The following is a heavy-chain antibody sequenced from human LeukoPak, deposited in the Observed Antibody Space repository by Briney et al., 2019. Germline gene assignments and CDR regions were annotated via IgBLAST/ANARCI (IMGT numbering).Heavy chain of an antibody. CDR2: IYYSGST. Sequence: PSQTLSLTCTVSGGSISSGGYYWSCIRQHPGKGLEWIGYIYYSGSTYYNPSLKSRVTISVDTSKNQFSLKLSSVTAADTAVYYWARSYGGTFFDYWGQGTLVTVSS. J-gene: IGHJ4*02. V-gene: IGHV4-31*03. CDR3: ARSYGGTFFDY. CDR1: GGSISSGGYY. D-gene: IGHD4-23*01.